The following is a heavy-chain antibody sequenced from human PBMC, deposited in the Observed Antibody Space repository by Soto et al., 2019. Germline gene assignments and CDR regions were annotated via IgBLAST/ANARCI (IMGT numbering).Heavy chain of an antibody. CDR2: VSTSGRST. CDR1: GFIFSEST. V-gene: IGHV3-64D*06. J-gene: IGHJ4*02. Sequence: PGGSLRLSCSASGFIFSESTIYWVRQVPGKGLEAISAVSTSGRSTYYADSVKDRFTISRDNSKNTLFLQMGSLRPEDTAIYYCVKQAHGLDGVAFDYWGQGXXVTVSS. D-gene: IGHD2-15*01. CDR3: VKQAHGLDGVAFDY.